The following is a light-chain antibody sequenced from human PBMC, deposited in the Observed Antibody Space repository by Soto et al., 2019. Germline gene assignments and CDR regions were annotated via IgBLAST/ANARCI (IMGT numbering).Light chain of an antibody. CDR2: KAS. V-gene: IGKV1-5*03. Sequence: DIQMTQSPSTLSGSVGDRVTITCRASQTISSWLAWYQQKPGKAPKLLIYKASTLKSGVPSRFSASGSGPDFTLTISSLQPEDFATYYCQQYNDYSPWTFGQGTKVDIK. CDR3: QQYNDYSPWT. J-gene: IGKJ1*01. CDR1: QTISSW.